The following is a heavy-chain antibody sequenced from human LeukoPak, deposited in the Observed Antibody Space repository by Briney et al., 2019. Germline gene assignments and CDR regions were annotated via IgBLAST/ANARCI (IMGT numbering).Heavy chain of an antibody. D-gene: IGHD4-17*01. Sequence: PGGSLRLSCAASGNYWMHWVRQAPGKGLEWVSGISWNSGSIGYADSVKGRFTISRDNAKNSLYLQMNSLRAEDTALYHCAKDSYGDPETFDYWGQGTLVTVSS. CDR3: AKDSYGDPETFDY. CDR2: ISWNSGSI. CDR1: GNYW. V-gene: IGHV3-9*01. J-gene: IGHJ4*02.